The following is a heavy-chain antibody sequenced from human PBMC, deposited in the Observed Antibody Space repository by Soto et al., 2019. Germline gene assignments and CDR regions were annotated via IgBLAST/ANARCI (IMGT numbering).Heavy chain of an antibody. D-gene: IGHD5-18*01. V-gene: IGHV3-30*18. CDR3: AKVVDTAMGSDY. CDR2: ISYDGSNK. CDR1: GFTFSSYG. Sequence: GGSLRLSCAASGFTFSSYGMHWVRQAPGKGLEWVAVISYDGSNKYYADSVKGRFTISRDNSKNTLYLQMNSLRAEDTAVYYCAKVVDTAMGSDYWGQGTLVTVSS. J-gene: IGHJ4*02.